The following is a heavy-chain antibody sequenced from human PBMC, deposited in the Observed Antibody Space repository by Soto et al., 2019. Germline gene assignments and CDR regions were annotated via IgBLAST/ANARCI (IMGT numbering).Heavy chain of an antibody. J-gene: IGHJ4*02. CDR2: ITRDGYNK. Sequence: GGSLRLSCAASGFTFRSFTMNWVRQAPGKGLEWVASITRDGYNKYYADSVKGRFTISRDNSGDTLSLQMTALRTEDSSIYYCTKSSGGSSSVGMDYWGQGTRVTVSS. CDR3: TKSSGGSSSVGMDY. D-gene: IGHD6-6*01. CDR1: GFTFRSFT. V-gene: IGHV3-30*02.